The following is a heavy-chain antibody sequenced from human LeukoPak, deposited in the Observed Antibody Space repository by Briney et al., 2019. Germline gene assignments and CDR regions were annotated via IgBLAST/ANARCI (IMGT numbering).Heavy chain of an antibody. CDR1: GYTFTSYG. D-gene: IGHD6-19*01. CDR3: ARVLRYSSGWYHFDY. CDR2: ISAYNGNT. V-gene: IGHV1-18*01. Sequence: SVKVSCKASGYTFTSYGISWVRQAPGQGLEWMGWISAYNGNTNYAQKLQGRVTMTTDTSTSTAYMELRSLRSDDTAVYYCARVLRYSSGWYHFDYWGQGTLVTVSS. J-gene: IGHJ4*02.